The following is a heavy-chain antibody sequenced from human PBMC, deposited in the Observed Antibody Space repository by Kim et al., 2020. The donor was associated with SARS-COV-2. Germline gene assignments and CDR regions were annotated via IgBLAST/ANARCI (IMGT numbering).Heavy chain of an antibody. CDR3: ARGQYYGSGSYRYYYYGMDV. Sequence: SETLSLTCAVYGGSFSGYYWSWIRQPPGKGLEWIGEINHSGSTNYNPSLKSRVTISVDTSKNQFSLKLSSVTAADTAVYYCARGQYYGSGSYRYYYYGMDVWGQGTTVTVSS. CDR2: INHSGST. D-gene: IGHD3-10*01. J-gene: IGHJ6*02. V-gene: IGHV4-34*01. CDR1: GGSFSGYY.